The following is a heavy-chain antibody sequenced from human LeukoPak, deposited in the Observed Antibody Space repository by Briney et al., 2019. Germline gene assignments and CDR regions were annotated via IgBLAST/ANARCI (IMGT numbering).Heavy chain of an antibody. CDR2: INHSGST. CDR3: ARAEIWFGEFPYFY. V-gene: IGHV4-34*01. CDR1: GGSFSGYY. Sequence: KPSETLPLTCAVYGGSFSGYYWSWIRQPPGKGLEWIGEINHSGSTNYNPSLKSRVTISVDTSKNQFSLKLSSVTAADTAVYYCARAEIWFGEFPYFYWGQGTLVTVSS. D-gene: IGHD3-10*01. J-gene: IGHJ4*02.